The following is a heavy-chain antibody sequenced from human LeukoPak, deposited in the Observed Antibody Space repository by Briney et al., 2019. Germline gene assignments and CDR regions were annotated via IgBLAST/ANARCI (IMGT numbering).Heavy chain of an antibody. CDR2: IYYSGSS. J-gene: IGHJ5*02. D-gene: IGHD3-10*01. CDR1: GAGDSISSYF. V-gene: IGHV4-59*01. CDR3: ARYGSGSYLRWFDP. Sequence: SETLSLTCTLSGAGDSISSYFWRWVRQPPGKGLEWIGFIYYSGSSNYSPSLKSRVTISVDTSKNQFSLKLTSVTAADTAVYYCARYGSGSYLRWFDPWGQGTLVTVSS.